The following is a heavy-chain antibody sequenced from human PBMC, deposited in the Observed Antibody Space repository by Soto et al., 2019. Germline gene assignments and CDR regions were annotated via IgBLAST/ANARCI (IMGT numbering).Heavy chain of an antibody. J-gene: IGHJ4*02. CDR1: GFAFSSYW. Sequence: EVQLVESGGGLVQPGGSLRLSCAASGFAFSSYWMSWVRQVPGKGLEWVANIKQDGSDKYYVDSVKGRFTISRDNAENSLYLQMNSLRAEDTAVYYCARAERGYSYGYVWGLGTLVTVSS. CDR3: ARAERGYSYGYV. CDR2: IKQDGSDK. D-gene: IGHD5-18*01. V-gene: IGHV3-7*05.